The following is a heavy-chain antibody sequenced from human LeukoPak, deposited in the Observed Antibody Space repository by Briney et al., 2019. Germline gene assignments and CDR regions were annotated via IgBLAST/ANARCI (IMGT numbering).Heavy chain of an antibody. J-gene: IGHJ4*02. CDR1: GFTFRSYA. Sequence: GGSLRLSCAASGFTFRSYAMSWVRQAPGKGLEWVSAISGSGGSTYYADSVKGRFTISRDNSKNTLYLQMNSLRAEDTAVYYCAKDLSGYDSFVQFDYWGQGTLVTVSS. CDR3: AKDLSGYDSFVQFDY. D-gene: IGHD5-12*01. CDR2: ISGSGGST. V-gene: IGHV3-23*01.